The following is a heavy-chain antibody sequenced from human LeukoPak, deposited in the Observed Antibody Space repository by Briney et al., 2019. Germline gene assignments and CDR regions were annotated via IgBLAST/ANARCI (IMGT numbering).Heavy chain of an antibody. D-gene: IGHD3-16*01. CDR2: IRHDGSIK. V-gene: IGHV3-30*02. J-gene: IGHJ4*02. Sequence: GGSLRLSCAASGSIFSTYGMYWVRQAPGKGLEWVAFIRHDGSIKNYADSVKGRSTISRDNSKNTLYLQMNSLRAEDTAVYYCAKDSLADIDYWGQGTLVTVSS. CDR3: AKDSLADIDY. CDR1: GSIFSTYG.